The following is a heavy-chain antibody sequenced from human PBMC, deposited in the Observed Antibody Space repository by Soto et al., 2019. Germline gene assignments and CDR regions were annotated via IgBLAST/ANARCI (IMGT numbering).Heavy chain of an antibody. CDR2: IYYSGST. D-gene: IGHD3-10*01. CDR3: ARRYGLSAFDI. J-gene: IGHJ3*02. Sequence: SETLSLTCTVSGGSISSYYWSWIRQPPGKGLEWIGDIYYSGSTNYSPSLKSRVTISVDTSKNQFSLKLSSVTAADTAVYFCARRYGLSAFDIWGQGTMVTVSS. CDR1: GGSISSYY. V-gene: IGHV4-59*08.